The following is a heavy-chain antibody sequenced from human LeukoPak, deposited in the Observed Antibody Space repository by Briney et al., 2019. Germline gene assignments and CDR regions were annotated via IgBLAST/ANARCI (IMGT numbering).Heavy chain of an antibody. D-gene: IGHD2-2*02. J-gene: IGHJ3*02. V-gene: IGHV3-74*01. CDR3: VSRYCTITNCYKASGTGSFDI. CDR1: GLTFSSYW. CDR2: INSDGSTT. Sequence: PGGSLRLSCAASGLTFSSYWMHWVRQAPGKGLVWVSRINSDGSTTNYADSGKGRFTISRDNAKNTMYLQMNSLRAEDTAVYYCVSRYCTITNCYKASGTGSFDIWGQGTMVSVSS.